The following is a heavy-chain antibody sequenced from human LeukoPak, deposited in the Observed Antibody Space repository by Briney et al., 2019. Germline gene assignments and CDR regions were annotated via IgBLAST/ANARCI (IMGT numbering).Heavy chain of an antibody. CDR1: GFTSSSYW. CDR3: GSFNSYDGIG. J-gene: IGHJ4*02. D-gene: IGHD3-16*01. Sequence: GGSLRLSCAASGFTSSSYWMSWVRQAPGKGLEWVANIKQDGSEKYYVDSVKGRFTISRDNAKNSLYLQMNSLRAEDTVVYYCGSFNSYDGIGWGQGTLVTVSS. CDR2: IKQDGSEK. V-gene: IGHV3-7*01.